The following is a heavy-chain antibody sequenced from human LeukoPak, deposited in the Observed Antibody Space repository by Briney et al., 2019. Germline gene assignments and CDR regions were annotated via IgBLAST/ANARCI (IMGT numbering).Heavy chain of an antibody. V-gene: IGHV3-23*01. Sequence: GGSLRLSCAASGLTFSSHWMHWVRHAPGKGLEWVSAISGSGGSTYYADSVKGRFTISRDNSKDTLYLQMNSLRAEDTAVYYCAKGREYYDFWSGYFDYWGQGTLVTVSS. CDR1: GLTFSSHW. D-gene: IGHD3-3*01. CDR3: AKGREYYDFWSGYFDY. J-gene: IGHJ4*02. CDR2: ISGSGGST.